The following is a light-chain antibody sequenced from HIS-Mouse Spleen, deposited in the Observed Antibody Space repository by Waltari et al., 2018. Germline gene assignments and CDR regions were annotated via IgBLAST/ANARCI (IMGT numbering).Light chain of an antibody. J-gene: IGLJ1*01. CDR2: RNN. V-gene: IGLV1-47*01. Sequence: QSVLTQPPSASGTPGQRVTISCSGSSSNIGSNYVYWYQQLPGTAPKLLIYRNNQRHSGVPDRFSGSKSGTSASLAISGLRSEDEADYYCAAWDDSLSGNYVFGTGTKVTVL. CDR3: AAWDDSLSGNYV. CDR1: SSNIGSNY.